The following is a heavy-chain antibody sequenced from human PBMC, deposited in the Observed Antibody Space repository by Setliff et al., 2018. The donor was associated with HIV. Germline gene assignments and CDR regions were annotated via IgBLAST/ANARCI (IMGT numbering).Heavy chain of an antibody. CDR1: GFTFSSYG. D-gene: IGHD4-17*01. J-gene: IGHJ4*02. Sequence: PGGSLRLSCAAFGFTFSSYGMSWVRQAPGKGLEWVSTISGRDGRTYYADSVKGRFTISRDSSKNTLYLQMNSLRAEDTAVYYCAKFFGGYGDYMGFDYWGQGTLVTVSS. V-gene: IGHV3-23*01. CDR2: ISGRDGRT. CDR3: AKFFGGYGDYMGFDY.